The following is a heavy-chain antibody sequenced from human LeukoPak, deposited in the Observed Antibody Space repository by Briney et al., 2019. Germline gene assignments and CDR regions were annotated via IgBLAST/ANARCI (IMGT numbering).Heavy chain of an antibody. CDR3: ARNPPRYFN. CDR1: GFIFSQFW. CDR2: INGDGSST. J-gene: IGHJ4*02. Sequence: GGPLRLSCAGSGFIFSQFWMQWVRQVPGKGLVWVSRINGDGSSTNYADSVKGRFTISRDNAKNTLYLQMNSLRAEDTAVYYCARNPPRYFNWGQGTLVTVSS. D-gene: IGHD1-26*01. V-gene: IGHV3-74*01.